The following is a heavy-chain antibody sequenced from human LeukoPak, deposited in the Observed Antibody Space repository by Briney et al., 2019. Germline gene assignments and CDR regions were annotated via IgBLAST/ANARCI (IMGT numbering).Heavy chain of an antibody. D-gene: IGHD2-2*02. J-gene: IGHJ3*02. CDR1: GYSLTSYW. CDR3: ARSDFVPAAIDAFDI. V-gene: IGHV5-51*01. Sequence: GESLKISCKGSGYSLTSYWIGWVRQMPGKGLEWMGIIYPGDSDPRYSPSFQGQVTISADKSISTAYLQWSSLKASDTAMYYCARSDFVPAAIDAFDIWGQGTMVTVSS. CDR2: IYPGDSDP.